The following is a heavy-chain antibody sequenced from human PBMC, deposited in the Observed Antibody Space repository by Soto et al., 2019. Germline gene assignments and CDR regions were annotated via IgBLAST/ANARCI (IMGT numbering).Heavy chain of an antibody. Sequence: HGESLKISCKGSGYSFTSYWIGWVRQMPGKGLEWMGIIYPGDSDTRYSPSFQGQVTISADKSISTAYLQWSSLKASDTAMYYCARLYYDFWSGYFYYMDVWGKGTTVTVSS. J-gene: IGHJ6*03. CDR2: IYPGDSDT. CDR3: ARLYYDFWSGYFYYMDV. D-gene: IGHD3-3*01. V-gene: IGHV5-51*01. CDR1: GYSFTSYW.